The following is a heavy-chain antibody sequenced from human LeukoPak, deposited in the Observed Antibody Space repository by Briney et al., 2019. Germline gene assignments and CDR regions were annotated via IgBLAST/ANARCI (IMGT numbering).Heavy chain of an antibody. V-gene: IGHV3-30*18. CDR2: ISYDGSYK. J-gene: IGHJ4*02. Sequence: GGSLRLSCAASGFTFSGYGMHWVRQAPGKGLEWVAVISYDGSYKYYADSVQGRSTISRDNSKNTLYLQMNSLRPDDTAVYYCAKWDFDYWGQGTLVTVSS. CDR3: AKWDFDY. CDR1: GFTFSGYG.